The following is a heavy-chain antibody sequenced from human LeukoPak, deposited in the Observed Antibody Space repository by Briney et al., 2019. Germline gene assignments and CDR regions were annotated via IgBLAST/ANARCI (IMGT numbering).Heavy chain of an antibody. CDR3: AKDRGSSVYVEHLDY. V-gene: IGHV3-30*02. CDR1: GFTFSDYG. D-gene: IGHD5/OR15-5a*01. J-gene: IGHJ4*02. CDR2: LQFDGSNK. Sequence: GGSLRLSCAASGFTFSDYGMHWVRQAPGKGLEWAAFLQFDGSNKNYGDSVKGRFTISRDNSKHTLYLQMNNLRSEDTAVYYCAKDRGSSVYVEHLDYWGQGTLVSVSS.